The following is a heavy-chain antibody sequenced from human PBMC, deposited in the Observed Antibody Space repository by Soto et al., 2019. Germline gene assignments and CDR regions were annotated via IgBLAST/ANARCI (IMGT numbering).Heavy chain of an antibody. Sequence: QIQLVQSGGEVRTPGASVKVSCKASGYTFSSYGITWVRQAPGQGLEWLGWINPSSGETNYAQKFQGRVTVTTDTSATTGYMELRNLTFDGTAVYYCARDWYPRFDPWGQGTLVTVSS. CDR1: GYTFSSYG. J-gene: IGHJ5*02. V-gene: IGHV1-18*01. CDR2: INPSSGET. D-gene: IGHD6-13*01. CDR3: ARDWYPRFDP.